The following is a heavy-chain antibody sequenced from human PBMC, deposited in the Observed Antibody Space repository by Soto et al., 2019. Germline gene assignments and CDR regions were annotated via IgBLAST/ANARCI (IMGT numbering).Heavy chain of an antibody. V-gene: IGHV3-23*01. J-gene: IGHJ4*02. Sequence: GGSLRLSCAASGFTFSSYAMNWVLQAPGKGLELVSAISAGGGSTNYADSVKGRFTISRDNSKNTMYLQMNSLRAEDTAVYYCAKSPGSWSSGWGLDYWGQGTLVTVSS. D-gene: IGHD6-19*01. CDR3: AKSPGSWSSGWGLDY. CDR2: ISAGGGST. CDR1: GFTFSSYA.